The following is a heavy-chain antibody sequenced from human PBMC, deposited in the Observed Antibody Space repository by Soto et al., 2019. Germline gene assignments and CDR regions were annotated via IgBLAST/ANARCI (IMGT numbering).Heavy chain of an antibody. CDR2: ISWNSGSI. CDR1: GFTFDDYA. Sequence: EVQLVESGGGLVQPGRSLRLSCAASGFTFDDYAMHWVRQAPGKGLEWVSGISWNSGSIGYADSVKGRFTISRDNAKNSLYLQMNSLRAEDTALYYCAKGGIAAAEVRTQWGHHYWYFDLWCRGTLVTVSS. D-gene: IGHD6-13*01. J-gene: IGHJ2*01. V-gene: IGHV3-9*01. CDR3: AKGGIAAAEVRTQWGHHYWYFDL.